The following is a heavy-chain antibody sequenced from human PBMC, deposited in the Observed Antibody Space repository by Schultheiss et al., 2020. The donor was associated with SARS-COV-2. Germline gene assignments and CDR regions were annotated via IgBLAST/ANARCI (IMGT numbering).Heavy chain of an antibody. D-gene: IGHD4-23*01. V-gene: IGHV5-10-1*01. CDR3: ARHETTVGGMDV. J-gene: IGHJ6*02. CDR1: GYRFTNYW. CDR2: IDPSDSYT. Sequence: GGSLRLSCQGSGYRFTNYWISWVRQMPGKGLEWMGRIDPSDSYTNYSPSFRGHVTISVDKSINTAYLQWSSLKASDTAMYYCARHETTVGGMDVWGQGTTVTVSS.